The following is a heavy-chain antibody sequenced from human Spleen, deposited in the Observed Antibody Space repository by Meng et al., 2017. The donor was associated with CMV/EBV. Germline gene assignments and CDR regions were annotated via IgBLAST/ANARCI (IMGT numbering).Heavy chain of an antibody. J-gene: IGHJ4*02. CDR3: ASSAPHRSYYGSGTYDWFFDY. CDR1: YV. V-gene: IGHV1-18*04. CDR2: IREKNGKK. Sequence: YVITGGGQATGEGVEWMGWIREKNGKKKYEEKQQGSENMKIDTKKTTVYMELKRLRSDETAVYYCASSAPHRSYYGSGTYDWFFDYWGQGTLVTVSS. D-gene: IGHD3-10*01.